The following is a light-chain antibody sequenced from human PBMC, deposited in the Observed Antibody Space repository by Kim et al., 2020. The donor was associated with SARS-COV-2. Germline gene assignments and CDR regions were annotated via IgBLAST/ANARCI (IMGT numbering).Light chain of an antibody. CDR2: EDN. CDR3: QSYDSSNWV. V-gene: IGLV6-57*02. J-gene: IGLJ3*02. Sequence: GRTVTISGTGGRGSIASNYVQGYQQRPGSAPTTVIYEDNQRPSGVPDRFSGSIDSSSNSASLTISGLKTEDEADYYCQSYDSSNWVFGGGTQLTVL. CDR1: RGSIASNY.